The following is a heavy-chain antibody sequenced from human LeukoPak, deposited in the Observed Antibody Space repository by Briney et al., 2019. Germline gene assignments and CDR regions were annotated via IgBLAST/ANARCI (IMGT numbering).Heavy chain of an antibody. D-gene: IGHD6-19*01. Sequence: KSSETLSLTCAVYGVSFSGYYWSWIRQPPGKGLEWIGEINHSGSTNYNPSLKSRVTISVDTSKNQFSLKLSSVTAADTAVYYCARDVPYSSGWYNYWGQGTLVTVSS. J-gene: IGHJ4*02. CDR3: ARDVPYSSGWYNY. CDR1: GVSFSGYY. CDR2: INHSGST. V-gene: IGHV4-34*01.